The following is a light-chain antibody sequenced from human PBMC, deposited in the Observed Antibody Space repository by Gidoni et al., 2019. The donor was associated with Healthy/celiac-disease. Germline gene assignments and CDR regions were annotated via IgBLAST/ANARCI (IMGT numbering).Light chain of an antibody. J-gene: IGLJ2*01. Sequence: QSALTQPASVSGSPGQSITISCTGTSRDVGGYNYVSWYQQPPGKAPKLMIYEVSNRPSGVSNRFAGSKSGNTASLTISGLQAEDEADYYGSSYTSSSTLGVFGGGTKLTVL. V-gene: IGLV2-14*01. CDR2: EVS. CDR3: SSYTSSSTLGV. CDR1: SRDVGGYNY.